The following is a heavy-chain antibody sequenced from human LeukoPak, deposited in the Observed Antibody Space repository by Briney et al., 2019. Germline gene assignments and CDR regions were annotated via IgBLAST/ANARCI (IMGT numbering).Heavy chain of an antibody. V-gene: IGHV4-61*01. CDR2: IYYSGST. CDR1: GGSVSSGSYY. D-gene: IGHD5-18*01. J-gene: IGHJ6*02. CDR3: ARGYRLYYYGMDV. Sequence: SETLSLTCTVSGGSVSSGSYYWSWIRQPPGKGLEWIGYIYYSGSTNYNPSLKSRVTISVDTSKNQFSLKLSSVTAADTAVYYCARGYRLYYYGMDVWGQGTTVTVSS.